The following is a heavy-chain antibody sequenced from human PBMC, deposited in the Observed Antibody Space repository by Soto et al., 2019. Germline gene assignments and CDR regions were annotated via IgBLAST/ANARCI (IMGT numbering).Heavy chain of an antibody. D-gene: IGHD6-13*01. J-gene: IGHJ4*02. CDR3: AIFRIAAAGTPVIYFDY. V-gene: IGHV1-18*01. CDR1: GYTFTSYG. CDR2: ISAYNGNT. Sequence: QVQLVQSGAEVKKPGASVKVSCKASGYTFTSYGISWVRQAPGQGLEWMGWISAYNGNTNYAQKLQGRINMTTDTSTSPAYMELRSLTSDDTAVYYCAIFRIAAAGTPVIYFDYWGQGTLVTVSS.